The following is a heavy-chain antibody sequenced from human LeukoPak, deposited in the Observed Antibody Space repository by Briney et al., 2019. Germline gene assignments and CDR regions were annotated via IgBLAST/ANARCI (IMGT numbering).Heavy chain of an antibody. V-gene: IGHV3-48*01. D-gene: IGHD3-16*02. CDR2: ISSSSSTI. Sequence: GGSLRLSCAASGFTFSSYSMNWVRQAPGKGLEWVSYISSSSSTIYYADSVKGRFTISRDNAKNSLYLQMNSLRAEDTALYYCARDGTYYDYVWGSYRHDYDYWGQGTLVTVSS. J-gene: IGHJ4*02. CDR3: ARDGTYYDYVWGSYRHDYDY. CDR1: GFTFSSYS.